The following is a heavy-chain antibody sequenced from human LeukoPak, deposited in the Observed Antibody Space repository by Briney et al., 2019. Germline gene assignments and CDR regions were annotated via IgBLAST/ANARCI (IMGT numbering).Heavy chain of an antibody. CDR2: INHSGST. Sequence: SETLSLTCAVYGGSFSGYYWSWIRQPPGKGLEWIGEINHSGSTNYNPSLKSRVTISVDTSKNQFSLKLSSVTAADTAVYYCARCSSRSEKSFDYWGQGTLVSVSS. J-gene: IGHJ4*02. CDR1: GGSFSGYY. V-gene: IGHV4-34*01. CDR3: ARCSSRSEKSFDY. D-gene: IGHD6-13*01.